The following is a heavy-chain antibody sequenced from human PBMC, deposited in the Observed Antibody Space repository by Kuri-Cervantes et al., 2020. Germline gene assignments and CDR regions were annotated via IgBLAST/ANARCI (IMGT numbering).Heavy chain of an antibody. J-gene: IGHJ5*02. Sequence: ASVKVSCKASGYTFTSYDINWVRQATGQGLEWMGWMNPNSGNTGYAQKFQGRVTMTRNTSISTAYMELSSLRSEDTAVYYCARGRGGLWGLRDNHLKNNWFDPWGQGTLVTVSS. CDR3: ARGRGGLWGLRDNHLKNNWFDP. D-gene: IGHD1-26*01. CDR1: GYTFTSYD. V-gene: IGHV1-8*01. CDR2: MNPNSGNT.